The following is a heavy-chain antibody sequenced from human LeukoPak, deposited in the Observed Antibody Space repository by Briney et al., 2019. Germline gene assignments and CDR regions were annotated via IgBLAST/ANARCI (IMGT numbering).Heavy chain of an antibody. D-gene: IGHD3-10*01. J-gene: IGHJ4*02. CDR3: ARGRERFGELS. V-gene: IGHV1-8*02. Sequence: ASVKVSCKASGYTFTSYGISWVRQAAGQGLELMGWMNPNSGDTRYTQNFRGRVTMTMNTSITTAYMELSSLRSEDTAMYYCARGRERFGELSWGQGTLVTVSS. CDR1: GYTFTSYG. CDR2: MNPNSGDT.